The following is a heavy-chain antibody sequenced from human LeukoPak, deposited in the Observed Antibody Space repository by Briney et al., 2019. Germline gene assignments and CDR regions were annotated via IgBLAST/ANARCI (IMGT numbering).Heavy chain of an antibody. CDR1: GFTFDDYA. V-gene: IGHV3-9*01. CDR3: AWGMDV. J-gene: IGHJ6*02. CDR2: ISWNGDNI. Sequence: GRSLRLSCAASGFTFDDYAMHWVRQAPGKGLEWVSGISWNGDNINYADSVKGRFTISRDDAKNSLYLQMNSLRLEDTAIYYCAWGMDVWGQGTTVTVSS.